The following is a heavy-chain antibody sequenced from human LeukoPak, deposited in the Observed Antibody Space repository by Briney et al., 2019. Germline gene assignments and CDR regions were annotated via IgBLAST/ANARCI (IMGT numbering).Heavy chain of an antibody. CDR3: TRGNSRYYDSGGYYYVYFDY. CDR1: GFTFGDYA. D-gene: IGHD3-22*01. Sequence: GGSLRLSCTASGFTFGDYAMSWFRQAPGKGLEWVGFIRSKAYGCTTEYAASVKGRFTTSRDDSKSIAYLQMNSLKTEDTAVYYCTRGNSRYYDSGGYYYVYFDYWGQGTLVTVSS. V-gene: IGHV3-49*03. J-gene: IGHJ4*02. CDR2: IRSKAYGCTT.